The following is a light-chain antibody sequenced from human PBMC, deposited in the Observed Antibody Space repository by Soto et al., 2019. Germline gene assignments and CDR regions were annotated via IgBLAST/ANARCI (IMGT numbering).Light chain of an antibody. J-gene: IGKJ4*01. Sequence: DIQMTQSPSSLSASVGGRVTITCRASQDINNFLAWFQQKPGKAPKPLIYSASSLQDGVPSRFSGSGSGTHFTLTIRSLQPEDFATYFGLQYDRFPATFGGGTRVDIE. CDR2: SAS. V-gene: IGKV1-16*01. CDR1: QDINNF. CDR3: LQYDRFPAT.